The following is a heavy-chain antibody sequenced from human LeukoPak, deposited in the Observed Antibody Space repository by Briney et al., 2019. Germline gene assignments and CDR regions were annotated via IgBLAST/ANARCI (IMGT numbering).Heavy chain of an antibody. CDR1: GGSISSYY. Sequence: SETLSLTCTVSGGSISSYYWSWIRQPPGKGLEWTGYIYYSGSTNYNPSLKSRVTISIDTSKKHFSLKLTSVTAADTAVYYCARHCSGDSCHQIYLEYWGQGTLVTVSS. CDR2: IYYSGST. J-gene: IGHJ4*02. D-gene: IGHD2-15*01. V-gene: IGHV4-59*08. CDR3: ARHCSGDSCHQIYLEY.